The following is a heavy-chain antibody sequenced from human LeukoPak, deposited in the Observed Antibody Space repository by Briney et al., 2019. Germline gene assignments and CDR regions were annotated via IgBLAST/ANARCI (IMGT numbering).Heavy chain of an antibody. J-gene: IGHJ5*02. D-gene: IGHD3-10*01. V-gene: IGHV3-21*01. CDR1: GFTFSSYS. CDR3: AKSGGSGSYYSVGPT. CDR2: ISSSSSYI. Sequence: GGSLRLSCAASGFTFSSYSMNWVRQAPGKGLEWVSSISSSSSYIYYADSVKGRFTISRDNSKNTLYLQMNSLRAEDTAVYYCAKSGGSGSYYSVGPTWGQGTLVTVSS.